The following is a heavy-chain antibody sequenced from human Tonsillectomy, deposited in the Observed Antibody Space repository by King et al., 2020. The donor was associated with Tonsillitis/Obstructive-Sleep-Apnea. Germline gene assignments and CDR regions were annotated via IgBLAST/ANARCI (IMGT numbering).Heavy chain of an antibody. Sequence: VQLVESGGGLVQPGGSLRLSCAASGFTFSNYAMSWVRQAPGKGLEWVSAISGSGGSTHYADSVKGRFIISRDNSKNTLYRQMNSLRAEDTAVYYCAKLRYCSNGICRDAFDIWGQGTMVTVSS. CDR3: AKLRYCSNGICRDAFDI. J-gene: IGHJ3*02. V-gene: IGHV3-23*04. D-gene: IGHD2-8*01. CDR2: ISGSGGST. CDR1: GFTFSNYA.